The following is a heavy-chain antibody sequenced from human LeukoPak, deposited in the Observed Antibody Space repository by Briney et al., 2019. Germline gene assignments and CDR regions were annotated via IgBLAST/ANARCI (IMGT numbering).Heavy chain of an antibody. J-gene: IGHJ4*02. CDR3: ACGRPRYCSGGSCPSDY. Sequence: GGSLRLSCAASGFTLSSYAMHWVRQAPGKGLEWVAVISYDGSNKYYADSVKGRFTISRDNAKNSLYLQMNSLRAEDTAVYYCACGRPRYCSGGSCPSDYWGQGTLVTVSS. V-gene: IGHV3-30*04. D-gene: IGHD2-15*01. CDR2: ISYDGSNK. CDR1: GFTLSSYA.